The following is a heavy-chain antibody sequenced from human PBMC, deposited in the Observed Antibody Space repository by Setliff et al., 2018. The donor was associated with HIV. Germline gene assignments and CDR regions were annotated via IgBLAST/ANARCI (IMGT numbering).Heavy chain of an antibody. CDR1: GYTFTAYY. D-gene: IGHD3-22*01. CDR2: INPDSGAT. V-gene: IGHV1-2*02. Sequence: ASVKVSCKSSGYTFTAYYIHRVRQARGQGLEWMGWINPDSGATKYAEKFQGRVTMTRDTSISTAYMELSRLRSDDTAVYYCARGMDDSSGYYYGYYDYYMDVWGKGTTVTV. J-gene: IGHJ6*03. CDR3: ARGMDDSSGYYYGYYDYYMDV.